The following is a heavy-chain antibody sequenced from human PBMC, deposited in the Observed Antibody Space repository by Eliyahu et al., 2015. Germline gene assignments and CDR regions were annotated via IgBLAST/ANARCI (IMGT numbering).Heavy chain of an antibody. CDR1: GGSFSGYY. Sequence: QVQLQQWGAGLLKPSETLSLTCAVYGGSFSGYYWSWIRPPPGEGVEWIGEIKHSGSTNYNPSLKSRVTISVDTSKNQFSLKLSSVTAADTAVYYCASGNYMDVWGKGTTVTVSS. J-gene: IGHJ6*03. V-gene: IGHV4-34*01. CDR3: ASGNYMDV. CDR2: IKHSGST.